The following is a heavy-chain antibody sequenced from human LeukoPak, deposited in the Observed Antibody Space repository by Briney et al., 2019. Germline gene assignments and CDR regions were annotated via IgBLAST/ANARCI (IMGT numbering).Heavy chain of an antibody. V-gene: IGHV1-8*03. CDR2: MNPNSGNT. D-gene: IGHD3-3*01. CDR1: GYTFTSYD. J-gene: IGHJ3*02. CDR3: ARYPSYYDFWSGSPVDAFDI. Sequence: GASVKVSCKASGYTFTSYDINWVRQATGQGLEWIGWMNPNSGNTGYAQKFQGRVTITRNTSISTAYMELSSLRSEDTAVYYCARYPSYYDFWSGSPVDAFDIWGQGTMVTVSS.